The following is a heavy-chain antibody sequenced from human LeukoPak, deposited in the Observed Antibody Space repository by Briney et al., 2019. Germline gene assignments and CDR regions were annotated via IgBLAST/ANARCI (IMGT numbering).Heavy chain of an antibody. CDR1: GGSFSGYY. CDR3: ARVLSVGSGSYSPQYYYYYMDV. Sequence: SETLSLTCAVYGGSFSGYYWSWIRQPPGKGLEWIGEINHSGSTNYNPSLKSRVTISVDTSKNQFSLKLSSVTAADTAVYYCARVLSVGSGSYSPQYYYYYMDVWGKGTTVTISS. J-gene: IGHJ6*03. D-gene: IGHD3-10*01. CDR2: INHSGST. V-gene: IGHV4-34*01.